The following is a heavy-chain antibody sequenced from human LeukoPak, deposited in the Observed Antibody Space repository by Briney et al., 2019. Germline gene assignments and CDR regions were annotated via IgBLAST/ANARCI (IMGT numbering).Heavy chain of an antibody. D-gene: IGHD3-22*01. J-gene: IGHJ4*02. CDR1: GFTFSSNW. Sequence: GGSLRLSCAASGFTFSSNWMHWVRQAPGKGLVWVSRINSDGRSTSYADSVKGRFTISGDNAKNTLYLQMNSLRAEDTAVYYCARLRYDSSGRFFDNWGQGTLVTVSS. CDR2: INSDGRST. V-gene: IGHV3-74*01. CDR3: ARLRYDSSGRFFDN.